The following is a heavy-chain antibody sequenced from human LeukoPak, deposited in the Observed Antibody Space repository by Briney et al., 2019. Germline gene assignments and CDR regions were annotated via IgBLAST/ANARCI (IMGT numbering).Heavy chain of an antibody. CDR3: ARVTSGGYLDY. V-gene: IGHV4-61*02. CDR1: GGSLSSGSYY. D-gene: IGHD3-22*01. Sequence: SQTLSLTCTVSGGSLSSGSYYWSWIRQPAGTGLEWIGRIYTSGSTNYNPSLKSRVSISVDTFKSQFSLKRNTVTAADTAVYYCARVTSGGYLDYWGQGTLVTVSS. J-gene: IGHJ4*02. CDR2: IYTSGST.